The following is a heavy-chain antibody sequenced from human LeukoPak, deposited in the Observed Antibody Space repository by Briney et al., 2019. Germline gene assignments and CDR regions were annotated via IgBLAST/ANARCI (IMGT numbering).Heavy chain of an antibody. J-gene: IGHJ3*02. CDR3: VNPCGSGSYGALVS. Sequence: PGGSLRLSCSASGFTFSSYAMHWVCQAPGKRLEYVSAISSNGGSTYYADSVKGRLTISRDNSKNTLYLQRSSLRAEATAWYYCVNPCGSGSYGALVSWGQGTIVTVSS. V-gene: IGHV3-64D*06. D-gene: IGHD3-10*01. CDR2: ISSNGGST. CDR1: GFTFSSYA.